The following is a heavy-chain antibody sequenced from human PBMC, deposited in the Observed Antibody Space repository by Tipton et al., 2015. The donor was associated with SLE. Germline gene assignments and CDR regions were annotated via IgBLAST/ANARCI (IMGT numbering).Heavy chain of an antibody. Sequence: SLRLSCAASGFTFSIYWMHWVRQVPGEGLVWVSRIRGDGGDTSYADSVKGRFTISRDNSKNTLYLQMNSLRAEDTAVYYCANSVSYYYGMDVWGQGTTVTVSS. D-gene: IGHD4-11*01. V-gene: IGHV3-74*01. J-gene: IGHJ6*02. CDR2: IRGDGGDT. CDR1: GFTFSIYW. CDR3: ANSVSYYYGMDV.